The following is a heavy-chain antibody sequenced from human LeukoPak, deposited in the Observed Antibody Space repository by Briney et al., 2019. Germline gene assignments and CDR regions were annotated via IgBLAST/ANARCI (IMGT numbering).Heavy chain of an antibody. D-gene: IGHD3-3*01. Sequence: QPGRSLRLSCAASGFTFNRYGMHWVRQAPGKGLEWVAVISFDGKVSYYADSVKGRFTISRDNSKNTLDLQMNSLRPEDTAVYYCARRGRFSDAYYFDYWGQGTLVTVSS. V-gene: IGHV3-30*03. CDR1: GFTFNRYG. CDR3: ARRGRFSDAYYFDY. CDR2: ISFDGKVS. J-gene: IGHJ4*02.